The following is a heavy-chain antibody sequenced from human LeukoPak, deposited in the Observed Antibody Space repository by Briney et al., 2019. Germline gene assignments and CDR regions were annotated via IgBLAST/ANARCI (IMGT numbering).Heavy chain of an antibody. D-gene: IGHD3-10*01. Sequence: PSETLSLTCAVYGXSFSGYYWSWIRQPPGKGLEWMGEINHSGSTNYNPSLKSRVTISVDTSKNQFSLKLSSVPAADTAVYYCARGPDYYGSGSIILYYYYGMDVWGQGTAVTVSS. J-gene: IGHJ6*02. V-gene: IGHV4-34*01. CDR3: ARGPDYYGSGSIILYYYYGMDV. CDR2: INHSGST. CDR1: GXSFSGYY.